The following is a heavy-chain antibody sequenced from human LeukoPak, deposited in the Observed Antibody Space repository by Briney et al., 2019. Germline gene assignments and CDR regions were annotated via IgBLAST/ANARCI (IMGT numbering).Heavy chain of an antibody. CDR1: GFTFSSYS. Sequence: GGSLRLSCAAPGFTFSSYSMNWVRQAPGKGLEWVSYISSSSSTIYYADSVKGRFTISRDNAKNSLYLQMNSLRAEDTAVYYCARTQRYCSSTSCSLYYFDYWGQGTLVTVSS. CDR2: ISSSSSTI. J-gene: IGHJ4*02. CDR3: ARTQRYCSSTSCSLYYFDY. V-gene: IGHV3-48*04. D-gene: IGHD2-2*01.